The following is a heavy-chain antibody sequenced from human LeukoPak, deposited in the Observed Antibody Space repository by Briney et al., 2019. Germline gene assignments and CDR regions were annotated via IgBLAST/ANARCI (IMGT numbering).Heavy chain of an antibody. CDR3: AQGVVVLSFFDY. D-gene: IGHD2/OR15-2a*01. V-gene: IGHV3-23*01. Sequence: GGSLRLSCAASGFTFSSYAMSWVRQAPGKGLEWVSAISGSGGSTYYADSVKGRFTISRDTSKNTLYLQMNSLRAEDTAVYYCAQGVVVLSFFDYWGQGTLVTVSS. CDR1: GFTFSSYA. J-gene: IGHJ4*02. CDR2: ISGSGGST.